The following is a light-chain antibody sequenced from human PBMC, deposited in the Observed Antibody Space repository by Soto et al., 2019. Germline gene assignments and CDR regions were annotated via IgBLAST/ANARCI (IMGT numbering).Light chain of an antibody. CDR2: GNT. CDR3: QSYDSTLKGCV. V-gene: IGLV1-40*01. CDR1: NTELGREYE. Sequence: SVLTQPPSVSVAPGQTVTISCTGNNTELGREYEVHWYQQLPGTALKLVIYGNTNRPSGVPGRFSGSKSGSSASLAITVLQAEDEAEYYCQSYDSTLKGCVFGTGTKVTVL. J-gene: IGLJ1*01.